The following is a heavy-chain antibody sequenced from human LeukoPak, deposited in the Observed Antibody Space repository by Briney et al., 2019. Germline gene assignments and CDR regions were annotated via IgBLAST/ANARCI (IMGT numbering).Heavy chain of an antibody. V-gene: IGHV3-66*01. CDR3: SLTMVRGILFDI. D-gene: IGHD3-10*01. Sequence: PGGSLRLSCAASEFSVGSNYMTWVRQAPGKGLEWVSLIYSGGGTYYADSVKGRFTISRDNSKNTLYLQMNSLRAEDTAVYYCSLTMVRGILFDIWGQGTMVTVSS. J-gene: IGHJ3*02. CDR1: EFSVGSNY. CDR2: IYSGGGT.